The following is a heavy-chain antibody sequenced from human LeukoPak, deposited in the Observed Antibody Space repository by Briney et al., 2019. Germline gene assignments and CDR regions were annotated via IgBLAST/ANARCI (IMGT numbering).Heavy chain of an antibody. V-gene: IGHV1-69*13. Sequence: ASVKVSCKASGGTFSSYAISWVRQAPGQGLEWMGGIIPIFGTANYAQKFQGRVTITADESTSTAYMELSSLRSEDTAVYYCARGFYDFWSGPGIGYWGQGTLVTVSS. CDR2: IIPIFGTA. CDR3: ARGFYDFWSGPGIGY. D-gene: IGHD3-3*01. J-gene: IGHJ4*02. CDR1: GGTFSSYA.